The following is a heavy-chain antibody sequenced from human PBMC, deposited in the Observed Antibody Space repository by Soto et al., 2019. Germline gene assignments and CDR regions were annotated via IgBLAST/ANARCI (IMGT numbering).Heavy chain of an antibody. J-gene: IGHJ4*02. Sequence: EVQLLESGGGLVQPGGSLRLSCAASGFTFSSYAMSWVRQAPGKGLEWVSAISGSGGSTYYADSVKGRFTISRDNSKNTLYRQMNSLRAEDTAVYYCAKDHPSEFIMGDVEGYCGQGTLVTVSS. CDR3: AKDHPSEFIMGDVEGY. CDR2: ISGSGGST. D-gene: IGHD3-10*01. CDR1: GFTFSSYA. V-gene: IGHV3-23*01.